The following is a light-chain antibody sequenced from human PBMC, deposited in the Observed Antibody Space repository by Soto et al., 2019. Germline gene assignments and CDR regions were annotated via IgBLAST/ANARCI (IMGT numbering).Light chain of an antibody. V-gene: IGKV3-11*01. CDR3: QQRSNWLWT. CDR1: QSVSSY. CDR2: DAS. Sequence: EIVLTQSPATLSLSPGERATLSCRASQSVSSYLAWYQQKPGQAPRLLIYDASNRATGIPARFSGSGSGTDFTLTISSLDPEDFAVYYCQQRSNWLWTFGQGTKLEIK. J-gene: IGKJ2*02.